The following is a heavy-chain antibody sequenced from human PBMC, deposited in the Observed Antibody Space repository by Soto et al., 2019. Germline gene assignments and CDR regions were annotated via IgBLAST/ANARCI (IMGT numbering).Heavy chain of an antibody. V-gene: IGHV4-59*01. Sequence: TCTVYGGSISNYYWSWIRQPPGKGLEWIGYIYYSGSINYNPSLKSRVTISEDTSKNQCSLKMSSVTAADTAGYYCVIEIAVAGNHYAFYRDQGS. CDR1: GGSISNYY. CDR3: VIEIAVAGNHYAFY. D-gene: IGHD6-19*01. J-gene: IGHJ1*01. CDR2: IYYSGSI.